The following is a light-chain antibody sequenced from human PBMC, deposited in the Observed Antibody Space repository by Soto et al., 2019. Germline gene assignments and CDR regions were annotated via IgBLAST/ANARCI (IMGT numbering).Light chain of an antibody. V-gene: IGLV2-11*01. Sequence: QSALIQPRSVSGSPGQSVTISCTGTSRDVGGYNYVSWYQQHTGKVPKLMIYEVSKWPSGVPDRFSGSKSGNTAFLTISGSRAEDEADYYCCSYAGTYTWTFGGWTKLTVL. CDR3: CSYAGTYTWT. J-gene: IGLJ2*01. CDR2: EVS. CDR1: SRDVGGYNY.